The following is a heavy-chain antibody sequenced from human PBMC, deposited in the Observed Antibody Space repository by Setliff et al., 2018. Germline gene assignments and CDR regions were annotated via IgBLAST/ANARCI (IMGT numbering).Heavy chain of an antibody. J-gene: IGHJ4*02. CDR3: AGSRTWIPVLDY. Sequence: PGGSLRLSCAASGFAFASYNMIWVRQAPGKGLEWVSSLSSANNYIVYADSVKGRFTISRDNAKSSLYLQMNSLTAEDTALYYCAGSRTWIPVLDYCGQGTLVTVSS. CDR2: LSSANNYI. D-gene: IGHD5-18*01. CDR1: GFAFASYN. V-gene: IGHV3-21*01.